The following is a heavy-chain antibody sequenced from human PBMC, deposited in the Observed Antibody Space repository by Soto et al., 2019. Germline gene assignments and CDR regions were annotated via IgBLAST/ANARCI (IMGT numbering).Heavy chain of an antibody. J-gene: IGHJ3*02. CDR3: AREGDYGDYVAFDI. CDR1: GGSISSGGYS. D-gene: IGHD4-17*01. V-gene: IGHV4-30-2*01. CDR2: IYHSGST. Sequence: PSETLSLTCAVSGGSISSGGYSWSWIRQPPGKGLEWIGYIYHSGSTYYNPSLKSRVTISVDRSKNQFSLKLSSVTAADTAVYYCAREGDYGDYVAFDIWGQGTTVTVSS.